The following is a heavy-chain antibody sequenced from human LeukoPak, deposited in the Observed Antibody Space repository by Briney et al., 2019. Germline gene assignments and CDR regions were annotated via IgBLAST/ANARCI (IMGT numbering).Heavy chain of an antibody. Sequence: PGGSLRLSCAASGFTFSSYAMHWVRQAPGKGLEWVAVISYDGSNKYYADSVKGRFTISRDNSKNTLYLQMNSLRAGDTAVYYCARDPQGEGATTFFDYWGQGTLVTVSS. D-gene: IGHD1-26*01. CDR3: ARDPQGEGATTFFDY. J-gene: IGHJ4*02. CDR1: GFTFSSYA. CDR2: ISYDGSNK. V-gene: IGHV3-30-3*01.